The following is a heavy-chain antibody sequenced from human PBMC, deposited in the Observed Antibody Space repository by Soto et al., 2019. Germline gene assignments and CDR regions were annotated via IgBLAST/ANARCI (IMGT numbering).Heavy chain of an antibody. V-gene: IGHV4-34*01. J-gene: IGHJ4*02. CDR2: INHSGST. D-gene: IGHD3-22*01. Sequence: SETLSLTCAVYGGSFSGYYWSWIRQPPGKGLEWIGEINHSGSTNYNPSLKSRVTISVDTSKDQFSLKLSSVTAADTAVYYCARATKRVYYYDSSGYYLDYWGQGTLVTVSS. CDR1: GGSFSGYY. CDR3: ARATKRVYYYDSSGYYLDY.